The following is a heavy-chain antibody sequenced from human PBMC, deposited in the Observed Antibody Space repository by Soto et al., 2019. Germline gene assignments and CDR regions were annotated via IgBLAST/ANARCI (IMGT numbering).Heavy chain of an antibody. CDR2: IYYSGST. D-gene: IGHD3-3*01. CDR1: GGSISSYY. J-gene: IGHJ5*02. Sequence: NPSETLSLTCTVSGGSISSYYWSWIRQPPGKGLEWIGYIYYSGSTNYNPSLKSRVTISVDTSKNQFSLKLSSVTAADTAVYYCARDAGFHYDFWSGPESNWFDPWGQGTLVTVSS. CDR3: ARDAGFHYDFWSGPESNWFDP. V-gene: IGHV4-59*01.